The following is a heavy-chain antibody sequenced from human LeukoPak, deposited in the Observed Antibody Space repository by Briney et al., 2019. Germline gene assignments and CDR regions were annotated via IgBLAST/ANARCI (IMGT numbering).Heavy chain of an antibody. CDR1: GGSISSGGYY. J-gene: IGHJ6*03. V-gene: IGHV4-30-2*01. CDR2: IYHSGST. D-gene: IGHD2-2*02. CDR3: ARGCSSTSCYTEVPYYYYYYMDV. Sequence: SQTLSLTCTVSGGSISSGGYYWSWIRQPPGKGLEWIGYIYHSGSTYYNPSLKSRVTISVDRSKNQFSLKLSSVTAADTAVYYCARGCSSTSCYTEVPYYYYYYMDVWGKGTTVTVSS.